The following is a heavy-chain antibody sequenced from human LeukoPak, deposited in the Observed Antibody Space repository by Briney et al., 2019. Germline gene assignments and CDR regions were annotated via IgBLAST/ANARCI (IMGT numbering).Heavy chain of an antibody. CDR3: ARIGSTLEWLLYHDAFDI. D-gene: IGHD3-3*01. CDR2: ICYSGST. CDR1: GGSISNYC. V-gene: IGHV4-59*01. Sequence: KTSETLSLTCTVSGGSISNYCWSWIRQPPGKGLEWIGCICYSGSTNYNPSLKSRVTISVDTSKNQFSLKLSSATAADTAVYYCARIGSTLEWLLYHDAFDIWGRGTMVTVSS. J-gene: IGHJ3*02.